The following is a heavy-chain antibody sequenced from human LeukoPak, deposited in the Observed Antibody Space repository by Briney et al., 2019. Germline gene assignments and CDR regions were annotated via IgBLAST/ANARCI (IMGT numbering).Heavy chain of an antibody. J-gene: IGHJ5*02. D-gene: IGHD4-17*01. CDR3: ARGLTTVTTYWFDP. Sequence: SETLSLTCAVYGGSFSGYYWSWIRQPPGKGLEWIGEINHSGSTNYNPSLKSRVTISVDTSKNQFSLKLSSVTAADPAVYYCARGLTTVTTYWFDPWGQGTLVTFSS. V-gene: IGHV4-34*01. CDR2: INHSGST. CDR1: GGSFSGYY.